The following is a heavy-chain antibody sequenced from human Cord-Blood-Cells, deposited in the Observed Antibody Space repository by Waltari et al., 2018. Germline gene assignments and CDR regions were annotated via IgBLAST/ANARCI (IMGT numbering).Heavy chain of an antibody. J-gene: IGHJ4*02. V-gene: IGHV1-69*01. CDR3: ARIAAAGTDFDY. CDR1: GATFSSYA. CDR2: IIPIFGTA. D-gene: IGHD6-13*01. Sequence: QVQLVQSGAEVKKPGSSVKVSCKASGATFSSYAIIWVRQAPGQGLEWMGGIIPIFGTANYAQKFQGRVTITADESTSTAYMELSSLRSEDTAVYYCARIAAAGTDFDYWGQGTLVTVSS.